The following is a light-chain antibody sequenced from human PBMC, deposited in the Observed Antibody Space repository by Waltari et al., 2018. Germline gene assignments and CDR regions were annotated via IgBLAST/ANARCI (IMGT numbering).Light chain of an antibody. CDR3: QTWGTGMGV. CDR1: SGHSSYV. Sequence: QVVLTQSPSASASLGASVKLTCTLSSGHSSYVIAWLQQQPEKGPRYLMKLNSDGSHTKGDGIPDRFSGSRSGAERYLTIASLQSEDEADYYCQTWGTGMGVFGGGTKLTVL. J-gene: IGLJ3*02. CDR2: LNSDGSH. V-gene: IGLV4-69*01.